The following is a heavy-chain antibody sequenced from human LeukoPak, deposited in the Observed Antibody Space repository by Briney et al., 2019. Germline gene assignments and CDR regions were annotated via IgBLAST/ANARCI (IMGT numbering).Heavy chain of an antibody. CDR1: GFTFSSYW. CDR3: ARGPGVVVINAFDI. Sequence: GGSLRLSCAASGFTFSSYWMSWVRQAPGKGLEWVAVISYDGSNKYYADSVKGRFTISRDNSKNTLYLQMNSLRAEDTAVYYCARGPGVVVINAFDIWGQGTMVTVSS. CDR2: ISYDGSNK. V-gene: IGHV3-30-3*01. J-gene: IGHJ3*02. D-gene: IGHD3-22*01.